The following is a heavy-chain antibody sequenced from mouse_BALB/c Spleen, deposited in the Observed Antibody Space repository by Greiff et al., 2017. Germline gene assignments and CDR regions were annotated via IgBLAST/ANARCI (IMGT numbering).Heavy chain of an antibody. CDR1: GYTFTSYV. CDR3: ARDGNYVPFAY. D-gene: IGHD2-1*01. J-gene: IGHJ3*01. V-gene: IGHV1-14*01. Sequence: VHVKQSGPELVKPGASVKMSCKASGYTFTSYVMHWVKQKPGQGLEWIGYINPYNDGTKYNEKFKGKATLTSDKSSSTAYMELSSLTSEDSAVYYCARDGNYVPFAYWGQGTLVTVSA. CDR2: INPYNDGT.